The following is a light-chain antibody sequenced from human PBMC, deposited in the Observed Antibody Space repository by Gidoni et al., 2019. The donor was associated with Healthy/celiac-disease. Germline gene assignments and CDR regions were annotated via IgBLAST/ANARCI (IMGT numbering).Light chain of an antibody. CDR2: EVS. J-gene: IGLJ1*01. CDR3: SSYTSSTPFYV. V-gene: IGLV2-14*01. Sequence: QSALPQPASVSGSPGQSITISCTGTSSDVGGYNYVSWYQQHPGKAPKLMIYEVSNRPSGVSNRFSGSKSGNTASLTISGLQAEDEADYYCSSYTSSTPFYVFGTGTKVTVL. CDR1: SSDVGGYNY.